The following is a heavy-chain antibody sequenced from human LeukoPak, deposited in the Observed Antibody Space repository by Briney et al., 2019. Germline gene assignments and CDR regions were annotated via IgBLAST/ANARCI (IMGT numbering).Heavy chain of an antibody. CDR2: IYYSGST. CDR1: GGSISSYY. V-gene: IGHV4-59*12. Sequence: SETLSLTCTVSGGSISSYYWSWIRQPPGKGLEWIGYIYYSGSTNYNPSLKSRVTMSVDTSKNQFSLKLSSVTAADTAVYYCARARDSSGYYYSYFDYWGQGTLVTVSS. J-gene: IGHJ4*02. CDR3: ARARDSSGYYYSYFDY. D-gene: IGHD3-22*01.